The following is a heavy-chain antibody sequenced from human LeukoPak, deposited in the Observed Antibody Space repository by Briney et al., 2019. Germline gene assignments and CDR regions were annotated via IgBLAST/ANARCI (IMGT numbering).Heavy chain of an antibody. D-gene: IGHD6-19*01. Sequence: ASVKVSCKASGYTLTGFYIHWVRQVPGQGLEWMGWINPRSGATNYAQTFQDRVTMTRDTSISTAYMQLSRLGFDDTAVYYCARADGYSSGWYRSVYGYWGQGTLVTVSS. J-gene: IGHJ4*02. CDR3: ARADGYSSGWYRSVYGY. CDR2: INPRSGAT. CDR1: GYTLTGFY. V-gene: IGHV1-2*02.